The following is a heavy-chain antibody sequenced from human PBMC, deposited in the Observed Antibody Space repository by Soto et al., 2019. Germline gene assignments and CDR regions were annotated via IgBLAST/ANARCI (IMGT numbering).Heavy chain of an antibody. Sequence: QVQLVQSGAEVKKPGASVKVSCKASGYSFASYGISWVRQAPGQGLEWVGWISAHNGNTEYAQKFRGRFTMTTETSTSTAYMELRSLTSDDTAIYYCARDTMVTSNGFDPWGQGTLVTVSS. D-gene: IGHD2-21*02. J-gene: IGHJ5*02. V-gene: IGHV1-18*01. CDR2: ISAHNGNT. CDR1: GYSFASYG. CDR3: ARDTMVTSNGFDP.